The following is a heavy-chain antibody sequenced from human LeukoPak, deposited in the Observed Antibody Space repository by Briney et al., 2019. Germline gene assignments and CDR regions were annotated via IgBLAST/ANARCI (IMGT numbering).Heavy chain of an antibody. D-gene: IGHD5-18*01. CDR1: GFTFSSYS. CDR2: ISSSGNTI. V-gene: IGHV3-48*04. J-gene: IGHJ4*02. Sequence: GGSLRLSCAASGFTFSSYSLNWVRQAPGKGLEWVSYISSSGNTIDYADSVKGRFTISRDNAKNSLYLQMVSLRAEDTAVYYCARLRGYSYGYGDYWGQGTLVTVSS. CDR3: ARLRGYSYGYGDY.